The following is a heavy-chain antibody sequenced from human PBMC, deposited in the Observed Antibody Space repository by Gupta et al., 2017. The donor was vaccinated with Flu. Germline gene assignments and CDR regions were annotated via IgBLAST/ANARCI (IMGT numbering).Heavy chain of an antibody. J-gene: IGHJ3*01. Sequence: SGYNFIHYGVTWVRQAPGQGLECMGWNTAYNGETHYPQRFQGRITMTTDTSTSTAYLEVTSLTSEDTAVYYGARKSDGFDLWGQGTVVTVSS. V-gene: IGHV1-18*01. CDR3: ARKSDGFDL. CDR2: NTAYNGET. CDR1: GYNFIHYG.